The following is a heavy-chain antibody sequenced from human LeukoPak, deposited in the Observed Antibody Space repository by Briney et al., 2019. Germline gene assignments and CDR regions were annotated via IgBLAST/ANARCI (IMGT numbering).Heavy chain of an antibody. CDR3: ARDRWAFDI. V-gene: IGHV3-30*03. D-gene: IGHD5-24*01. CDR1: GFTFSSYA. CDR2: LLYDGSNE. J-gene: IGHJ3*02. Sequence: GGSLRLSCAASGFTFSSYAMHWVRQAPGKGLEWVAMLLYDGSNEYYADSVKGRFTISRDNSKNTLYLQMNSLRAEDTAVYYCARDRWAFDIWGQGTMVTVSS.